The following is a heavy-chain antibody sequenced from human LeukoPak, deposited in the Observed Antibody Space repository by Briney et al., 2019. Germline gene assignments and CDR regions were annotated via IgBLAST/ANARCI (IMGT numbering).Heavy chain of an antibody. CDR3: ARDIRYSSSSYYYYYYMDV. J-gene: IGHJ6*03. CDR2: IYYSGST. Sequence: SETLSLTCTVSGGSISSYYWSWIRQPPGKGLEWIGYIYYSGSTNYNPSLKSRVTISVDTSKNQFSLKLSSVTAADPAVYYCARDIRYSSSSYYYYYYMDVWGKGTTVTVSS. CDR1: GGSISSYY. V-gene: IGHV4-59*01. D-gene: IGHD6-6*01.